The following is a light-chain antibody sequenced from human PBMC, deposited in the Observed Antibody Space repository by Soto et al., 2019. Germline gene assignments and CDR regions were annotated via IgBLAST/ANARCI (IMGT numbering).Light chain of an antibody. CDR1: QSVNSN. J-gene: IGKJ1*01. CDR2: GAS. V-gene: IGKV3-15*01. CDR3: QEYNTWPWT. Sequence: TVMPQSPATLSVSPGERATLSCRASQSVNSNLAWYQQKLGQAPRVLIYGASTRATGIPDRFSGSGSGTEFILTISSLQSEDFAVYYCQEYNTWPWTFGQGTKVDI.